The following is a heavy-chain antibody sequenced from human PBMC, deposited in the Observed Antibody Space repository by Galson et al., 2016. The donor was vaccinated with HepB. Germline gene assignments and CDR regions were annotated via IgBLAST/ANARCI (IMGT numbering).Heavy chain of an antibody. CDR3: ARDGPNYNHDF. V-gene: IGHV3-48*04. J-gene: IGHJ4*02. Sequence: SLRLSCAASGFTFRKYGFNWVRLTPGKGLEWLSYIESYSKIIRYTVSVRGRFTVSRDNAKNSVYLQLSGLRVEDTAIYYCARDGPNYNHDFWGQGTRVTVFS. CDR2: IESYSKII. CDR1: GFTFRKYG. D-gene: IGHD5-24*01.